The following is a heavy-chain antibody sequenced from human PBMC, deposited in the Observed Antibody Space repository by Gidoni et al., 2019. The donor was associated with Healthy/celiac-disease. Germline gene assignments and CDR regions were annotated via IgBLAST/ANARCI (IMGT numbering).Heavy chain of an antibody. V-gene: IGHV1-8*01. Sequence: QVQLVQSGAEVKKPGASVKVSCKASGYTFTSYAINWVRQATGQGLEWMGWMNPNSGNTGYAQKFQGRVTMTRNTSISTAYMELSSLRSEDTAVYYCARGHSPDYDYVWGSYRYSSWFDPWGQGTLVTVSS. D-gene: IGHD3-16*02. CDR3: ARGHSPDYDYVWGSYRYSSWFDP. J-gene: IGHJ5*02. CDR1: GYTFTSYA. CDR2: MNPNSGNT.